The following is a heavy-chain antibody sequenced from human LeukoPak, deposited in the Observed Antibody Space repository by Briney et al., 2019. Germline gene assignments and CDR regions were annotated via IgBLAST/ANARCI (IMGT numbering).Heavy chain of an antibody. V-gene: IGHV1-2*02. Sequence: GASVKVSCKASGYTFTSYDINWVRQAPGQGLQWMGWINPNSGDPNYAQTFQGRVTMTRDTSISTAYMQLNSLRSDDTAVYYCARGGDGNRRDFDYWGQGTLVTVSS. D-gene: IGHD5-24*01. CDR1: GYTFTSYD. CDR3: ARGGDGNRRDFDY. J-gene: IGHJ4*02. CDR2: INPNSGDP.